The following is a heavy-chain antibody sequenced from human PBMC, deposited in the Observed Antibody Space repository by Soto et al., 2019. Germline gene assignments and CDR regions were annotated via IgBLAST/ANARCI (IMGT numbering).Heavy chain of an antibody. J-gene: IGHJ4*02. CDR1: GFTFSSYS. CDR2: ISSSSSYI. Sequence: GGSLRLSCAASGFTFSSYSMNWVRQDTGKGLEWVSSISSSSSYIYYADSVKGRFTISRDNAKNSLYLQMNSLRAEDTAVYYCASIPQKYYYDSSGIGYWGQGTLVTVSS. D-gene: IGHD3-22*01. V-gene: IGHV3-21*01. CDR3: ASIPQKYYYDSSGIGY.